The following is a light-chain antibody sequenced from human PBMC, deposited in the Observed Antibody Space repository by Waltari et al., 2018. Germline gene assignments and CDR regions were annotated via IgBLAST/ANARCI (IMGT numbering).Light chain of an antibody. CDR1: QSVSDD. V-gene: IGKV3-15*01. Sequence: EVVMTQSPATLSVSPGQRATLFCRASQSVSDDLAWYQSTPGQPTRLLIYRASSRATGVPARFSGSGSGTEFTLTISNLQSEDSAVYYCQQYNDWLTFGGGTKVE. J-gene: IGKJ4*01. CDR2: RAS. CDR3: QQYNDWLT.